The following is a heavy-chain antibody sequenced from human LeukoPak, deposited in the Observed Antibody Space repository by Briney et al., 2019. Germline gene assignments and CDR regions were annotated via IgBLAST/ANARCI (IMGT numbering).Heavy chain of an antibody. V-gene: IGHV1-69*08. D-gene: IGHD1-26*01. CDR1: GGTFLSHT. J-gene: IGHJ5*02. CDR3: ARVNLRGSNYNWFDP. Sequence: GASVKVSCKTSGGTFLSHTFSWVRQAPGQGLEWMGKITPVINTANYAQTFQGRVSIYADKSTTTVYMDLSGLRPDDTAVYYCARVNLRGSNYNWFDPWGQGTLATVAS. CDR2: ITPVINTA.